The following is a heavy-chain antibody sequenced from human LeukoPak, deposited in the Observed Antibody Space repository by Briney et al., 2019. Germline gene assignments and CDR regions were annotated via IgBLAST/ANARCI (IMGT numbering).Heavy chain of an antibody. Sequence: ASVKVSCKASGYTFTSYDINWVRQATGQGLEWMGWMNPNSGNTGFAQRFQGRVTMTRNNSISTAYMELSSLRFEDTAVYYCARVPTYPMIAATGTGGGDYWGQGTLVTVSS. CDR2: MNPNSGNT. J-gene: IGHJ4*02. CDR3: ARVPTYPMIAATGTGGGDY. CDR1: GYTFTSYD. D-gene: IGHD6-13*01. V-gene: IGHV1-8*01.